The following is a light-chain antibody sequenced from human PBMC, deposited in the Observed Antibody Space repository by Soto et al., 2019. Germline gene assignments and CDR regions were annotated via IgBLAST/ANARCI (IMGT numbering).Light chain of an antibody. J-gene: IGLJ2*01. CDR1: SSDVGSYDY. CDR2: EVS. CDR3: SSYTSNTTVI. V-gene: IGLV2-14*01. Sequence: QSVLTQPASVSGSPGQSITISCTGTSSDVGSYDYVSWYLHHPDKAPKLIIYEVSNRPSGVSNRFSGSKSGNTASLTISGLQAEDEADYYCSSYTSNTTVIFGGGTKVTVL.